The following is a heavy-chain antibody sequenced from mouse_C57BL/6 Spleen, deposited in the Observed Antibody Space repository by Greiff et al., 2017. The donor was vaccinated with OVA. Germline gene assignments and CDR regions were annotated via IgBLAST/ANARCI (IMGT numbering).Heavy chain of an antibody. J-gene: IGHJ4*01. CDR1: GYTFTDYY. CDR2: INPNNGGT. V-gene: IGHV1-26*01. D-gene: IGHD2-3*01. Sequence: EVKLVESGPELVKPGASVKISCKASGYTFTDYYMNWVKQSHGKSLEWIGDINPNNGGTSYNQKFKGKATLTVDKSSSTAYMELRSLTSEDSAVYYCARWVDGYYAMDYWGQGTSVTVSS. CDR3: ARWVDGYYAMDY.